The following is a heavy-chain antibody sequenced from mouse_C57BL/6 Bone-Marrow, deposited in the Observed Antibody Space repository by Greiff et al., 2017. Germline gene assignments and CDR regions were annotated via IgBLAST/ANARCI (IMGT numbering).Heavy chain of an antibody. CDR2: IDPSDSYT. J-gene: IGHJ2*01. V-gene: IGHV1-69*01. CDR1: GYTFTSYW. CDR3: ARRAYYYGSSYEDY. Sequence: QVHVKQPGAELVMPGASVKLSCKASGYTFTSYWMHWVKQRPGQGLEWIGEIDPSDSYTNYNQKFKGKSTLTVDKSSSTAYMQLSSLTSEDSAVYYCARRAYYYGSSYEDYWGQGTTLTVSS. D-gene: IGHD1-1*01.